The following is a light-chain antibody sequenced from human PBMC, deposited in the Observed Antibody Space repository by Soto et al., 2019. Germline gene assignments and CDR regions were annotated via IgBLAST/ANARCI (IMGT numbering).Light chain of an antibody. Sequence: EIVLTQSPGTLSLSPGERATLSCRSSQSVISRFLAWYQQKPGQAPRLLIYGASTRATGIPARFSGSGSGTEFTLTISSLQSEDFAVYYCQQYNNWPPPFGQGTKVDIK. CDR2: GAS. V-gene: IGKV3-15*01. CDR1: QSVISRF. J-gene: IGKJ1*01. CDR3: QQYNNWPPP.